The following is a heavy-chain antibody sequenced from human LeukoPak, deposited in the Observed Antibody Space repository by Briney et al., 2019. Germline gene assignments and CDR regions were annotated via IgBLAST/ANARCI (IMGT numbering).Heavy chain of an antibody. Sequence: TGGSLRLSCAASGFTFSSYAMHWVRQAPGKGLEWVAVISYDGSNKYYADSVKGRFTISRDNSKNTLYLQMNSLRAEDTAVYYCAKGAKGMSSSWYLFDYWGQGTLVTVSS. CDR2: ISYDGSNK. CDR1: GFTFSSYA. V-gene: IGHV3-30*18. CDR3: AKGAKGMSSSWYLFDY. J-gene: IGHJ4*02. D-gene: IGHD6-13*01.